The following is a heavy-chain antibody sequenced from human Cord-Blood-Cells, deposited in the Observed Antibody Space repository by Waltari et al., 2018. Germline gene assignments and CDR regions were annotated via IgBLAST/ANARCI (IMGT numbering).Heavy chain of an antibody. Sequence: QVQLQQWGAGLLKPSETLSLTCAVYGGSSSGYYWRWIRQPPGKGLEWIGEINHSGSTNYNPSLKSRVTISVDTSKNQFSLKLSSVTAADTAVYYCARAGGRFLEWNWFDPWGQGTLVTVSS. CDR1: GGSSSGYY. J-gene: IGHJ5*02. CDR2: INHSGST. V-gene: IGHV4-34*01. CDR3: ARAGGRFLEWNWFDP. D-gene: IGHD3-3*01.